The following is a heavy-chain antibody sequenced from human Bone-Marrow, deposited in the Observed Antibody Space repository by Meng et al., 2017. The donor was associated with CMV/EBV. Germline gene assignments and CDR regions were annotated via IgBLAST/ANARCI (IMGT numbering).Heavy chain of an antibody. CDR3: MTEFK. Sequence: MQLVESGGGLLQPGGSLRLSCAASGFTVSNNYMNWVRQAPGKGLEWVSVIYTGGNTYYADPVKGRFTISRDNSKNTLYLQMNSLRAEDTAVYYCMTEFKWGQGTLVTVSS. CDR1: GFTVSNNY. V-gene: IGHV3-53*01. J-gene: IGHJ4*02. D-gene: IGHD2-21*02. CDR2: IYTGGNT.